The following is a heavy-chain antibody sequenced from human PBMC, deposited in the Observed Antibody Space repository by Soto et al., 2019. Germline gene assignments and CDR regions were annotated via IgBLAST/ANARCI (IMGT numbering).Heavy chain of an antibody. J-gene: IGHJ5*02. CDR3: ARGGQLGNNNWFDP. D-gene: IGHD6-6*01. CDR2: INPNSGGT. V-gene: IGHV1-2*04. CDR1: GYTFTGYC. Sequence: ASVKVSCKASGYTFTGYCMHWVRQAPGQGLEWMGWINPNSGGTNYAQKFQGWVTMTRDTSISTAYMELSRLRSDDTAVYYCARGGQLGNNNWFDPWGQGTLVTVSS.